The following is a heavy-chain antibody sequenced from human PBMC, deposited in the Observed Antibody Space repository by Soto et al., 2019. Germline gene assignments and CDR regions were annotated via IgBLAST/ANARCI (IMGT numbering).Heavy chain of an antibody. J-gene: IGHJ4*02. D-gene: IGHD1-26*01. Sequence: QVQLQESGPGLVKPSETLSLTCTVSGGSISGYYLSWIRQPPGKGLEWIGCVYYSGSTNSHPSLKSRVTISVDTSKNQFSLKLSSVTAADTAVYYCARRYGGNLDYWGQGTLVTVSS. CDR3: ARRYGGNLDY. CDR1: GGSISGYY. V-gene: IGHV4-59*08. CDR2: VYYSGST.